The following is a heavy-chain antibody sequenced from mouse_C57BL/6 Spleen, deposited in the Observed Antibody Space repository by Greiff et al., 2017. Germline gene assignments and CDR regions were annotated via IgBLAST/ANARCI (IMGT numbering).Heavy chain of an antibody. CDR3: AREVEGYFGD. D-gene: IGHD1-1*02. J-gene: IGHJ2*01. CDR2: IISSSGFT. Sequence: QVQLKESGAELVRPGASVKMSCKASGYTFTSYTMPWVKQRPGQGLEWLGYIISSSGFTKYNQKFKDRFTLTADKSSSTAYMQRSSLRSEDSAVYYCAREVEGYFGDGGQGTTLTVAT. CDR1: GYTFTSYT. V-gene: IGHV1-4*01.